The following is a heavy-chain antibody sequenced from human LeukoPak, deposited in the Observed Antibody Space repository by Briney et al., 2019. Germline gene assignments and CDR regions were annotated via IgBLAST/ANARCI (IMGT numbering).Heavy chain of an antibody. V-gene: IGHV3-23*01. J-gene: IGHJ4*02. CDR1: GFTFSSYA. D-gene: IGHD2-8*01. Sequence: GGSLRLSCAVSGFTFSSYAMSWVRQAPGKGLQWVSAISGSGGDTYDADSVKGRFTITRDNSKNTLYLQMNSLRAEDTAVYYCAKDTSVARYCTNDICSPFDYWGQGTLVTVSS. CDR2: ISGSGGDT. CDR3: AKDTSVARYCTNDICSPFDY.